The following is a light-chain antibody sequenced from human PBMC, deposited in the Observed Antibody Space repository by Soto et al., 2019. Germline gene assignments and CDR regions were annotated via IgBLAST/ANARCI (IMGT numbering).Light chain of an antibody. CDR2: EGN. V-gene: IGLV2-23*01. J-gene: IGLJ2*01. CDR1: SSDVGSYNL. CDR3: CSFATSSASVL. Sequence: QSALTQPASVSGSPGQSITISCTGTSSDVGSYNLVSWYQQHPGKAPKLMIYEGNKRPSGVSNRFFGSKSGNTASLTISGLQAEDEADYYCCSFATSSASVLFGGGTKLTVL.